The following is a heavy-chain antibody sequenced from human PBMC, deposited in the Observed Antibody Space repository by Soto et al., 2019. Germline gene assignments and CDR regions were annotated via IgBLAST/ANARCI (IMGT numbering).Heavy chain of an antibody. J-gene: IGHJ5*02. V-gene: IGHV4-61*01. CDR2: IYYSGST. CDR3: ARVLWEWLVRSLLAL. CDR1: GGSVSSGSYY. D-gene: IGHD6-19*01. Sequence: SETLSLTCTVSGGSVSSGSYYWSWIRQPPGKGLEWIGYIYYSGSTNYNPSLKSRVTISVDTSKNQFSLKLSSVTAADTAVYYCARVLWEWLVRSLLALWGQGTLVTVSS.